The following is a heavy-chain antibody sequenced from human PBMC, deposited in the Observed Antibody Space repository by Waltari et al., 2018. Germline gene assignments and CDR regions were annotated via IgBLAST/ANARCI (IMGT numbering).Heavy chain of an antibody. D-gene: IGHD4-17*01. Sequence: QVQLVQSGAEVKKPGSSVKVSCKASGGTFSSYAISWVRQAPGQGLEWMGGTIPILGIANYAQKFQGRVTITADESTSTAYMELSSLRSEDTAVYYCARDTTNDYGDLEDAFDIWGQGTMVTVSS. V-gene: IGHV1-69*04. CDR3: ARDTTNDYGDLEDAFDI. CDR2: TIPILGIA. J-gene: IGHJ3*02. CDR1: GGTFSSYA.